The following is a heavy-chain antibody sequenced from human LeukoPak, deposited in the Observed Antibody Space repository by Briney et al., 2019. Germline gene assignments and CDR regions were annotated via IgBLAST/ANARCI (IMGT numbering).Heavy chain of an antibody. D-gene: IGHD6-13*01. CDR3: ARRHIAAASTLEY. CDR1: GGTISGYH. V-gene: IGHV4-59*01. J-gene: IGHJ4*02. CDR2: IYSTGST. Sequence: TPSETLSLTCTVSGGTISGYHWSWIRQSPGKGLEWIGYIYSTGSTNYNPSIKSRLTISVDTSKNQFSLKLSSVTAADTAVYYCARRHIAAASTLEYWGRGPLVIVSS.